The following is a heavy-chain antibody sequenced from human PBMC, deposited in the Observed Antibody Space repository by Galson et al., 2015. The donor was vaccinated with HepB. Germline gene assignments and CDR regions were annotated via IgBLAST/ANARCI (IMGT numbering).Heavy chain of an antibody. CDR2: ISYDGSNK. D-gene: IGHD6-19*01. J-gene: IGHJ4*02. V-gene: IGHV3-30*18. CDR3: AKDPSKYSSGSDY. Sequence: SLRLSCAASGFTFSSYGMHWVRQAPGKGLEWVAVISYDGSNKYYADSVKGRFTISRDNSKNTLYLQMNSLRAEDTAVYYCAKDPSKYSSGSDYWGQGTLVTVSS. CDR1: GFTFSSYG.